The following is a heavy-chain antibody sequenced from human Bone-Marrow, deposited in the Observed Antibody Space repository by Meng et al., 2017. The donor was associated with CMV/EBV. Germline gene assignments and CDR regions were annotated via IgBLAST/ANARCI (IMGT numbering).Heavy chain of an antibody. Sequence: GESLKISCAASGFTFSSYAMSWVRQAPGKGLEWVSAISGSGSSTYYADSVKGRFTISRDNSKNTLYLQMNSLRAEDTAVYYCAKRGVGVDYWGQGTLVTVSS. CDR1: GFTFSSYA. D-gene: IGHD1-26*01. J-gene: IGHJ4*02. V-gene: IGHV3-23*01. CDR2: ISGSGSST. CDR3: AKRGVGVDY.